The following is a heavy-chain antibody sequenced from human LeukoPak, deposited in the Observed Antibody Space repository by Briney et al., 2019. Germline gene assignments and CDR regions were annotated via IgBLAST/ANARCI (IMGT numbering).Heavy chain of an antibody. V-gene: IGHV1-18*01. D-gene: IGHD3-22*01. CDR3: ATASYDSSGNDC. Sequence: GASVKVSCKASGYTFTSYGISWVRQAPGQGLEWVGWISAYNGNTNYAQKLQGRVTMTTDTSTSTAYIELRSLRSDDTAVYYCATASYDSSGNDCWGQGTLVTVSS. CDR2: ISAYNGNT. J-gene: IGHJ4*01. CDR1: GYTFTSYG.